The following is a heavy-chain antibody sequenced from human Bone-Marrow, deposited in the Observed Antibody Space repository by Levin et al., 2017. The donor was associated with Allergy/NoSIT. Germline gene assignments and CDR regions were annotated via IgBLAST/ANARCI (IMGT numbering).Heavy chain of an antibody. CDR3: AKGGDYVWGSYRPEAKYYFDN. Sequence: GGSLRLSCAASAFTFSDYGMHWVRQAPGKGLEWVAVISYDGFDKYYRDSVKGRFAISRDNSKNTLYLQMNSLRPDDTAVYYCAKGGDYVWGSYRPEAKYYFDNWGQGALVTVSS. V-gene: IGHV3-30*18. CDR1: AFTFSDYG. D-gene: IGHD3-16*02. CDR2: ISYDGFDK. J-gene: IGHJ4*02.